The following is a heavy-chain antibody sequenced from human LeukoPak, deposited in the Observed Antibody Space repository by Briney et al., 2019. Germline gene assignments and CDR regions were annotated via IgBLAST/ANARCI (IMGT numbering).Heavy chain of an antibody. CDR3: AKWYNWNYAGMDV. CDR2: ISGSGGST. D-gene: IGHD1-7*01. J-gene: IGHJ6*02. CDR1: GFTFSSYA. V-gene: IGHV3-23*01. Sequence: GGSLRLSCAASGFTFSSYAMSWVRQAPGKGLEWVSAISGSGGSTYYADSVKGRFTISRDNSKNTLYLQMNSLRTEDTAVYYCAKWYNWNYAGMDVWGQGTTVTVSS.